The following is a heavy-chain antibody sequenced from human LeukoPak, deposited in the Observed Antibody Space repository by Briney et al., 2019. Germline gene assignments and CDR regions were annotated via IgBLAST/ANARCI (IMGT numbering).Heavy chain of an antibody. V-gene: IGHV4-61*02. CDR1: GDSISSGGYY. J-gene: IGHJ6*03. CDR2: ICTSGST. CDR3: ARGTVVPAPRYYYMDV. Sequence: SQTLSLTCTVSGDSISSGGYYWSWIRRPAGKGLEWIGRICTSGSTNYNPSLKSRVTISIDTSKNQFSLKLSSVTAADTAVYYCARGTVVPAPRYYYMDVWGKGTTVTVSS. D-gene: IGHD4-23*01.